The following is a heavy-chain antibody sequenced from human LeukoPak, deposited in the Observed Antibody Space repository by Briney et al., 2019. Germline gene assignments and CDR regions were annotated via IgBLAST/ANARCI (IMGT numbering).Heavy chain of an antibody. J-gene: IGHJ4*02. CDR2: IYYSGST. V-gene: IGHV4-59*01. Sequence: PSETLSLTCAVYGGSFSGYYWSWIRQPPGKGLEWIGYIYYSGSTNYNPSLKSRVTISVDTSKNQFSLKLSSVTAADTAVYYCARGAQGYDFWSGYYTFFDYWGQGTLVTVSS. CDR3: ARGAQGYDFWSGYYTFFDY. D-gene: IGHD3-3*01. CDR1: GGSFSGYY.